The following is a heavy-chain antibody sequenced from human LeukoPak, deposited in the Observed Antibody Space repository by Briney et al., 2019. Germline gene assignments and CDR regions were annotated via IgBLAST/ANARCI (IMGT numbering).Heavy chain of an antibody. CDR3: ATYYYDSSGYYYEAFDI. CDR2: MNPNSGNT. V-gene: IGHV1-8*01. J-gene: IGHJ3*02. CDR1: GYTFTSYD. D-gene: IGHD3-22*01. Sequence: ASVKVSCKASGYTFTSYDINWVRQATGQGLEWMGWMNPNSGNTGYAQKFQGRVTMTRNTSISTAYMELSSLRSEDTAVYYCATYYYDSSGYYYEAFDIWGRGTMVTVSS.